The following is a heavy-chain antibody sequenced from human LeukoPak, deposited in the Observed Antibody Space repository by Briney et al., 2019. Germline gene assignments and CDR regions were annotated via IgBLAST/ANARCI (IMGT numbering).Heavy chain of an antibody. CDR1: GFTFSNYE. D-gene: IGHD3-22*01. Sequence: PGGSLRLSCPASGFTFSNYEMNWVRQAPGKGLEWVSYIASSGSTIYYADSVKGRFTISRDNAKSSLYLQMNSLRADDTAVYYCATSRGYFFRWFQHWGQGTLVTVSS. V-gene: IGHV3-48*03. CDR2: IASSGSTI. CDR3: ATSRGYFFRWFQH. J-gene: IGHJ1*01.